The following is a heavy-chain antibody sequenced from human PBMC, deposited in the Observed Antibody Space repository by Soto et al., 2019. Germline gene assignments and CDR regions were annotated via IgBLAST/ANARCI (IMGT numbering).Heavy chain of an antibody. Sequence: GGSLRLSCAASGFTFSSYGMHWVRQAPGKGLEWVAVIWYDGSNKYYADYVKGRFTISRDNSKNTQYLQMNSLRAEDTAVYYCARDIAGPRIAARPKPYYYYGMDVWGQGTTVTVSS. J-gene: IGHJ6*02. CDR3: ARDIAGPRIAARPKPYYYYGMDV. D-gene: IGHD6-6*01. CDR2: IWYDGSNK. V-gene: IGHV3-33*01. CDR1: GFTFSSYG.